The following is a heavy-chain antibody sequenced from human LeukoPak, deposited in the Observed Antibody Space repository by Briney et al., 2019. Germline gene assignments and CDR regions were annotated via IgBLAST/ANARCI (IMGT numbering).Heavy chain of an antibody. CDR3: ARRPYCGGDCYPGYFDY. Sequence: ASVKVSCKASGYTFTSYGISWVRQAPGQGLEWMGWISAYNGNTNYAQKFQGRVTITADESTSTAYMELSSLRSEDTAVYYCARRPYCGGDCYPGYFDYWGQGTLVTVSS. J-gene: IGHJ4*02. D-gene: IGHD2-21*02. CDR2: ISAYNGNT. CDR1: GYTFTSYG. V-gene: IGHV1-18*01.